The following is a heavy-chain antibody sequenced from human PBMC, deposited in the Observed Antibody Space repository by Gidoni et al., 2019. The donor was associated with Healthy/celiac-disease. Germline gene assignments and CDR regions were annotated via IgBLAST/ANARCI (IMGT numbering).Heavy chain of an antibody. D-gene: IGHD1-26*01. CDR2: IYHSGST. Sequence: QVQLQESGPGLVKPSETLSLTCAVSGYSISSGYYWGWIRQPPGKGLEWIGSIYHSGSTYYNPSLKSRVTISVDTSKNQFSLKLSSVTAADTAVYYCARTGGSYFTTLPWFDPWGQGTLVTVSS. CDR1: GYSISSGYY. CDR3: ARTGGSYFTTLPWFDP. J-gene: IGHJ5*02. V-gene: IGHV4-38-2*01.